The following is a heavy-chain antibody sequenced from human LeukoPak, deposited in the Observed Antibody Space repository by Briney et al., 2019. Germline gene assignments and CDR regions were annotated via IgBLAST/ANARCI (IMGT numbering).Heavy chain of an antibody. J-gene: IGHJ4*02. CDR3: ARDYDFWSGYFDFDY. CDR1: GYTFTGYY. D-gene: IGHD3-3*01. Sequence: ASVKVSCKASGYTFTGYYMHWVRQAPGQGLEWMRWINPNSGGTNYAQKFQGRVTMTRDTSISTAYMELSRLRSDDTAVYYCARDYDFWSGYFDFDYWGQGTLVTVSS. CDR2: INPNSGGT. V-gene: IGHV1-2*02.